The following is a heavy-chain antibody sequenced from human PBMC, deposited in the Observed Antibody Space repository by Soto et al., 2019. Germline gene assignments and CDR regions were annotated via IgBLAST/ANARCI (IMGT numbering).Heavy chain of an antibody. Sequence: ASVKVSCKASGYTFTGYYMHWVRQAPGQGLEWMGWINPNSGGTNYAQKFQGWVTMTRDTSISTAYMELSRLRSDDTAVYYCARDAYWSYGSGSKYYGMDVWGQGTTVTVSS. J-gene: IGHJ6*02. CDR2: INPNSGGT. V-gene: IGHV1-2*04. D-gene: IGHD3-10*01. CDR3: ARDAYWSYGSGSKYYGMDV. CDR1: GYTFTGYY.